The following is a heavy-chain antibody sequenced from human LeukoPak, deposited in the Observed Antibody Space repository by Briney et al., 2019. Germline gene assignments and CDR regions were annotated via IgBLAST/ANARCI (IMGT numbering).Heavy chain of an antibody. J-gene: IGHJ4*02. Sequence: GGSLRLSCAASGFTFSDSYMTWIRQAPGKGLEWVSGINWHGGSIGYADSVKGRLTISRDNAKNSLYLQMNSLRAEDTAVYYCARSGLSRFGFWGQGTLVTVSS. CDR2: INWHGGSI. D-gene: IGHD2/OR15-2a*01. V-gene: IGHV3-20*04. CDR1: GFTFSDSY. CDR3: ARSGLSRFGF.